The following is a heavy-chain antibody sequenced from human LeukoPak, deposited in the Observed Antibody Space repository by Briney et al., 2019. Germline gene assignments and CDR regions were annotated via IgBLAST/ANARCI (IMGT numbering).Heavy chain of an antibody. CDR1: GFTFSSYA. Sequence: GGSLRLSCAAYGFTFSSYAMSWVRQAPGKVLEWDSAIRGSGGRTYYAASVKGGFTSSRDKYKNTVYLQLKSWRAEDTAGYYFAKSGFTCSGCFWFDPWGQGTLVTVSS. J-gene: IGHJ5*02. D-gene: IGHD6-19*01. V-gene: IGHV3-23*01. CDR2: IRGSGGRT. CDR3: AKSGFTCSGCFWFDP.